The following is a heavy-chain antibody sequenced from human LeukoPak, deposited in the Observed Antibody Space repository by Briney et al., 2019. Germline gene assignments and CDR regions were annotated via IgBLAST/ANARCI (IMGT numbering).Heavy chain of an antibody. CDR2: IYTSGST. CDR3: AREIKEDYFDY. Sequence: SETLSLTCTVSSVSFSSYYWSWIRQPAGKGLEWIGRIYTSGSTNYNPSPKSRVTMSVDTSKNQFSLKLSSVTAADTAVYYCAREIKEDYFDYWGQGTLVTVSS. V-gene: IGHV4-4*07. CDR1: SVSFSSYY. J-gene: IGHJ4*02.